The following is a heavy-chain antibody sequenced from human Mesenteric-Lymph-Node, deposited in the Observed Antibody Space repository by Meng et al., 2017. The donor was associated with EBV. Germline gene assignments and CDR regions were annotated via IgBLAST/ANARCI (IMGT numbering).Heavy chain of an antibody. D-gene: IGHD3-16*01. Sequence: EVQLVESGGGLVHAGGSLRLSCAASGFTYSTYALSGVRQAPGKGLEWVSAISGSGRSTYYADSVKGRFTISRDNSKDTLYLQMSSLRAEDTAVYFCARDGSDSVGEGWFDLWGQGTLVTVSS. CDR3: ARDGSDSVGEGWFDL. CDR1: GFTYSTYA. CDR2: ISGSGRST. V-gene: IGHV3-23*04. J-gene: IGHJ5*02.